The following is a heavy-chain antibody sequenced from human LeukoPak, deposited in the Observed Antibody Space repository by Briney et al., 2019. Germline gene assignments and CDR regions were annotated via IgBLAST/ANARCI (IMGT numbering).Heavy chain of an antibody. V-gene: IGHV3-74*03. CDR1: GFTFSSYW. Sequence: AGGSLRLSCAASGFTFSSYWMHWIRQVPGKGLMWVSRINYDGSSTMYADSVKGRFTISRDNAKNTLQLQLNSLRAEDTAVYYCVKGEGYCSGGGCYRYWGQGALVSVTS. D-gene: IGHD2-15*01. CDR2: INYDGSST. CDR3: VKGEGYCSGGGCYRY. J-gene: IGHJ4*02.